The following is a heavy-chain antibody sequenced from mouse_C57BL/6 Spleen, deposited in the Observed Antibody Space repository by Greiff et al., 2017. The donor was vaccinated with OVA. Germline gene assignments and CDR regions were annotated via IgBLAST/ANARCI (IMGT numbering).Heavy chain of an antibody. CDR1: GYSITSGYY. Sequence: DVKLQESGPGLVKPSQSLSLTCSVTGYSITSGYYWNWIRQFPGNKLEWMGYISYDGSNNYNPSLKNRISITRDTSKNQFFLKLNSVTTEDTATYYCARDDYDYAYYFDYWGQGTTLTVSS. D-gene: IGHD2-4*01. J-gene: IGHJ2*01. V-gene: IGHV3-6*01. CDR2: ISYDGSN. CDR3: ARDDYDYAYYFDY.